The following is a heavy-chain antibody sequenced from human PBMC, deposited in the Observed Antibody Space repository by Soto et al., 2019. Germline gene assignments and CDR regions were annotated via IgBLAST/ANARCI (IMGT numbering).Heavy chain of an antibody. CDR1: GDTFSSYI. D-gene: IGHD2-21*02. CDR3: ARRRYCGYDCYHKHYYGMDV. J-gene: IGHJ6*04. Sequence: QVQLVQSGAEVKKPGSSVRVSCRSSGDTFSSYIVNWLRLAPGRGLESMGRVIPVLTTTDYAQNFRGRVTISADRSTNTVYLDLSSLRSDDTAVYYCARRRYCGYDCYHKHYYGMDVWGKGSLVTVAS. V-gene: IGHV1-69*08. CDR2: VIPVLTTT.